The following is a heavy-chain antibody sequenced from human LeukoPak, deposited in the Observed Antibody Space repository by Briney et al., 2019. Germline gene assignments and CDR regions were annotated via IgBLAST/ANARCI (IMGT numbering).Heavy chain of an antibody. CDR1: GGTFSSYA. CDR3: ARAIAAAGTTAFDI. CDR2: IIPILGIA. Sequence: SVKVSCKASGGTFSSYAISWVRQAPGQGLEWMGRIIPILGIANYAQKFQGRVTITADKSTSTAYMELSSLRSEDTAVYYCARAIAAAGTTAFDIWGQGTMVTVSS. J-gene: IGHJ3*02. D-gene: IGHD6-13*01. V-gene: IGHV1-69*04.